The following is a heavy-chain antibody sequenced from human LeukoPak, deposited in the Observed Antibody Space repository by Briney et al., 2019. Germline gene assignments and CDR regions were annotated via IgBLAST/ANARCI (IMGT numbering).Heavy chain of an antibody. CDR1: GFTFSSYG. D-gene: IGHD2/OR15-2a*01. V-gene: IGHV3-23*01. CDR3: ALSTGYYYYGMDV. Sequence: GGSLRLSCAASGFTFSSYGMSWVRQAPGKGLEWVSSISGSGGTFYADSVKGRFTVSRDNSKDTLYLQMNSLRAEDTAVYYCALSTGYYYYGMDVWGQGTTVTVSS. CDR2: ISGSGGT. J-gene: IGHJ6*02.